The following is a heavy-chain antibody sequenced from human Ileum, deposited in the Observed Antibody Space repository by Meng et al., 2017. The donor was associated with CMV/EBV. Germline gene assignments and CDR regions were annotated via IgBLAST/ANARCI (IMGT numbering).Heavy chain of an antibody. CDR2: VSFNGRST. CDR3: ARDRFLENREIVVSGF. CDR1: GFTFSSYT. V-gene: IGHV3-30*04. J-gene: IGHJ4*02. D-gene: IGHD2-15*01. Sequence: GGSLRLSCAASGFTFSSYTMQWVRQPPGKGLEGVALVSFNGRSTNYADSVKGRFTISRDDSKNTVFLQMNSLRTEDTAIYYCARDRFLENREIVVSGFWGQGTLVTVSS.